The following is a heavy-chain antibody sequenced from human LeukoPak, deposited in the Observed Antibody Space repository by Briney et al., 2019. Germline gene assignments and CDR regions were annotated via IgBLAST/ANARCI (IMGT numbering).Heavy chain of an antibody. CDR2: IYHSGST. Sequence: SETLSLTCTVSGYSISSGYYWGWIRQPPGKGLEWIGNIYHSGSTYYNPSLKSRVTISVDTSKNQFSLKLSSVTAADTAMYYCARVGYSGYDDRGSFDYWGQGTLVTVSS. V-gene: IGHV4-38-2*02. CDR1: GYSISSGYY. CDR3: ARVGYSGYDDRGSFDY. J-gene: IGHJ4*02. D-gene: IGHD5-12*01.